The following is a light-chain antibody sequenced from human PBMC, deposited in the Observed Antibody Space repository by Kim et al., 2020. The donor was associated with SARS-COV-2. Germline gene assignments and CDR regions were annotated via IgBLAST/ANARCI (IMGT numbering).Light chain of an antibody. CDR1: KLGDKY. J-gene: IGLJ2*01. Sequence: SVTPGQTDSITCSGDKLGDKYASWYQQKAGQSPVLVIFEDTKRPSGIPEGFSGSNSGNTATLTISGTQAMDEADYYCQAWDSSSGVFGGGTQLTVL. CDR2: EDT. CDR3: QAWDSSSGV. V-gene: IGLV3-1*01.